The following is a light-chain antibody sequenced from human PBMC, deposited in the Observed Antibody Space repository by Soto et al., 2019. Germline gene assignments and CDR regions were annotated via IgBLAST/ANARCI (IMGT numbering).Light chain of an antibody. CDR2: AAS. CDR3: QKYNSAPQT. Sequence: DIQMTQSPSSLSASVGDRVTITCRASQGISNYLAWYQQKPGKVPKLLIYAASTLRSGVPSRFSGSGSGTDFTLTISSLQPEDVATYYCQKYNSAPQTFGQGTKV. CDR1: QGISNY. V-gene: IGKV1-27*01. J-gene: IGKJ1*01.